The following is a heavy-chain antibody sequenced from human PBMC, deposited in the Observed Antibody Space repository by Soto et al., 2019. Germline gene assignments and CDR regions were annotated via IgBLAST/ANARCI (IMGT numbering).Heavy chain of an antibody. CDR2: ISTYNGNT. CDR3: ARDRGTYYYDSSDY. CDR1: GYTFSSYG. D-gene: IGHD3-22*01. V-gene: IGHV1-18*01. J-gene: IGHJ4*02. Sequence: QVQLVQSGAEVKKPGASVKVSCKASGYTFSSYGINWVRQAPGQGLEWMVWISTYNGNTKYTQKIQGRVTMTTDTSTSTAYMELRSLRSDDTAVYYCARDRGTYYYDSSDYWGQGTLVTVSS.